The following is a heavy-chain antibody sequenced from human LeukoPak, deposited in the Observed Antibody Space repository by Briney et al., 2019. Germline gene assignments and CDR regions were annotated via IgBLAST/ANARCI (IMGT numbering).Heavy chain of an antibody. D-gene: IGHD3-3*01. CDR1: GYTFTSYY. J-gene: IGHJ4*02. Sequence: ASVTVSCKASGYTFTSYYMHWVRQAPGQGLEWMGIINPSGGSTSHAQKFQGRVTMTRDTSTSTVYMELSSLRSEDTAVYYCARDGGSGYRFDYWGQGTLVTVSS. V-gene: IGHV1-46*01. CDR3: ARDGGSGYRFDY. CDR2: INPSGGST.